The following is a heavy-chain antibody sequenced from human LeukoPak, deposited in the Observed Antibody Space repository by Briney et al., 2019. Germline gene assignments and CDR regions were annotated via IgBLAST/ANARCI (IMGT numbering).Heavy chain of an antibody. CDR3: ARDGYSGSDAL. V-gene: IGHV4-59*01. J-gene: IGHJ4*02. CDR2: IYHSGST. Sequence: SETLSLTCTVSGGSISTYYWSWIRQPPGKGVEWIGYIYHSGSTNYNPSLKSRVTISVDTSQNQFYLKLSSVTAADTAAYYCARDGYSGSDALWGQGTLVTVSS. D-gene: IGHD5-12*01. CDR1: GGSISTYY.